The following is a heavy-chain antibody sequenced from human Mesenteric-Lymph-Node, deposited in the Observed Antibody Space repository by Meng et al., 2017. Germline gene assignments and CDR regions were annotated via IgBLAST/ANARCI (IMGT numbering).Heavy chain of an antibody. CDR2: ISGSGGST. CDR3: AREVAGGYYYYGMDV. CDR1: GFTVSSNY. J-gene: IGHJ6*02. D-gene: IGHD6-19*01. V-gene: IGHV3-23*01. Sequence: GESLKISCAASGFTVSSNYMTWVRQAPGKGLEWVSAISGSGGSTYYADSVKGRFTISRDNAKNSLYLQMNSLRAEDTAVYYCAREVAGGYYYYGMDVWGQGTTVTVSS.